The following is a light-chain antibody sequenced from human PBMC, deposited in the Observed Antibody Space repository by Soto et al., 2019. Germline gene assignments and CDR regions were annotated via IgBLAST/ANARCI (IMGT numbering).Light chain of an antibody. Sequence: EIVLTQSPATLSVSPGERVTLSCRASQSVDINLAWYQQKPGQAPRLLIYGASTRATDMPGRFSVRGAGAEFTLTISSLQSEDFAVYYCQQYRSWPRTFGQGTKVEI. V-gene: IGKV3-15*01. J-gene: IGKJ1*01. CDR1: QSVDIN. CDR2: GAS. CDR3: QQYRSWPRT.